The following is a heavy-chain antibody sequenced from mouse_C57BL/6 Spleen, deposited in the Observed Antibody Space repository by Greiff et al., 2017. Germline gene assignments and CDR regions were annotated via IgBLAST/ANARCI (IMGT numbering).Heavy chain of an antibody. CDR1: GYTFTSYG. Sequence: VKLMESGAELARPGASVKLSCKASGYTFTSYGISWVKQRTGQGLEWIGEIYPRSGNTYYNEKFKGKATLTADKSSSTAYMELRSLTSEDSAVYFCATSPSSMDYWGQGTSVTVSS. CDR2: IYPRSGNT. J-gene: IGHJ4*01. V-gene: IGHV1-81*01. CDR3: ATSPSSMDY.